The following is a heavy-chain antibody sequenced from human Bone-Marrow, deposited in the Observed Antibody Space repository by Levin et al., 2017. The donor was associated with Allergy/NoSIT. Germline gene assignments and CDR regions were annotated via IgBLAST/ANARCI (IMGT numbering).Heavy chain of an antibody. J-gene: IGHJ4*02. D-gene: IGHD5-18*01. CDR2: ISSSSSYI. Sequence: GGSLRLSCAASGFTFSSYSMNWVRQAPGKGLEWVSSISSSSSYIYYADSVKGRFTISRDNAKNSLYLQMNSLRAEDTAVYYCARDLNTAMDSDYWGQGTLVTVSS. CDR1: GFTFSSYS. CDR3: ARDLNTAMDSDY. V-gene: IGHV3-21*01.